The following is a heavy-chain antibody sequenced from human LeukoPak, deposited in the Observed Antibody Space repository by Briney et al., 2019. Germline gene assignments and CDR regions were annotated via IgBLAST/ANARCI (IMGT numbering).Heavy chain of an antibody. Sequence: ASVKVSCKASGYTFTTYTMNWVRQAPGQGLEWMGWINTNTGNPTYAQGFTGRFVFFLDTSVSTAYLQISSLKAEDTAVYYCARLGYCSGGSCYSTSGGSYWGQGTLVTVSS. CDR2: INTNTGNP. J-gene: IGHJ4*02. V-gene: IGHV7-4-1*02. CDR1: GYTFTTYT. D-gene: IGHD2-15*01. CDR3: ARLGYCSGGSCYSTSGGSY.